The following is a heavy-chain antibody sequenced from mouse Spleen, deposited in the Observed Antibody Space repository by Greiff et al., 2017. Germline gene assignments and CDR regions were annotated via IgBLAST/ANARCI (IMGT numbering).Heavy chain of an antibody. CDR2: INPSNGYT. CDR3: ATPRYAMDY. Sequence: QVQLKESGAELVRPGASVKMSCTASGYTFTSYTMHWVNQRPGQGLEWIGYINPSNGYTNYTPKFQGKATLTADTSSNTAYMQLSSLTSEDSAVFYCATPRYAMDYWGQGTSVTVSS. CDR1: GYTFTSYT. J-gene: IGHJ4*01. V-gene: IGHV1-4*01.